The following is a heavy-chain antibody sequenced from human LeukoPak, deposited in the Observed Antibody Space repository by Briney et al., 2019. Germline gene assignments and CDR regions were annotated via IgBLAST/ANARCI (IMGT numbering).Heavy chain of an antibody. CDR3: ARGLTDGYSYGTGFDY. Sequence: GGSLRLSCVASGFTFDDYAMHWVRQAPGKGLEWVSGLSWKSGSIGYVDSVKGRFTISRDNAKNSLYLQMNSLRAEDTAVYYCARGLTDGYSYGTGFDYWGQGTLVTVSS. J-gene: IGHJ4*02. D-gene: IGHD5-18*01. V-gene: IGHV3-9*01. CDR1: GFTFDDYA. CDR2: LSWKSGSI.